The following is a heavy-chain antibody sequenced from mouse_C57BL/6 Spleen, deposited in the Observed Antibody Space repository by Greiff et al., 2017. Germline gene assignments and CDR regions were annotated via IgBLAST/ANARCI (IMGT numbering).Heavy chain of an antibody. V-gene: IGHV3-6*01. CDR3: AREGLSY. J-gene: IGHJ2*01. CDR1: GYSITSGYY. CDR2: ISYDGSN. Sequence: VQLKESGPGLVKPSQSLSLTCSVTGYSITSGYYWNWIRQFPGNKLEWMGYISYDGSNNYNPSLKNRISITRDTSKNQFFLKLNSVTTEDTATYYCAREGLSYWGQGTTLTVSS.